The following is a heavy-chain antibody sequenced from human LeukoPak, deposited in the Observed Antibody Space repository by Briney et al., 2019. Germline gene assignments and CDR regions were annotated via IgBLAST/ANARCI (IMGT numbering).Heavy chain of an antibody. V-gene: IGHV3-66*01. J-gene: IGHJ4*02. CDR2: IYSGGST. CDR1: GFTVSSNY. D-gene: IGHD3-22*01. CDR3: ARDYGSPTYYYDSSGYYEGEVGY. Sequence: GGSLRLSCAASGFTVSSNYMSWVRQAPGKGLEWVSVIYSGGSTYYADSVKGRFTISRDNSKNTLYLQMNSLRAEDTAVYYCARDYGSPTYYYDSSGYYEGEVGYWGQGTLVTVSS.